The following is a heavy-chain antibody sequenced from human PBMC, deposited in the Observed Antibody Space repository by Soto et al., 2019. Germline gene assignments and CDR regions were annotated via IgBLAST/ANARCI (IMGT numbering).Heavy chain of an antibody. CDR2: IIPIFGTA. CDR3: ARGYYDSSGGAFDI. V-gene: IGHV1-69*13. Sequence: SVKVSCKASGGTFSSYSISWVRQAPGQGLEWMGGIIPIFGTANYAQKFQGRVTITADESTSTAYMELSSLRSEDTAVYYCARGYYDSSGGAFDIWGQGTMVTVSS. J-gene: IGHJ3*02. CDR1: GGTFSSYS. D-gene: IGHD3-22*01.